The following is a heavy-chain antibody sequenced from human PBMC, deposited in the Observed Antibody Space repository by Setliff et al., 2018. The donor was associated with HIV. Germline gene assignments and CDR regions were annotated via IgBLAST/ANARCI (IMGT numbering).Heavy chain of an antibody. Sequence: SETLSLTCTVSGGTINRSGYYWGWICQPPGKGLEWIGSIYYSGSTYYNPSFNSRVTISVDTSKNQFSLKLSSVAAADTAVYYCARDTEMVKEGTDYWGQGTLVTVSS. CDR1: GGTINRSGYY. D-gene: IGHD5-18*01. V-gene: IGHV4-39*01. CDR3: ARDTEMVKEGTDY. J-gene: IGHJ4*02. CDR2: IYYSGST.